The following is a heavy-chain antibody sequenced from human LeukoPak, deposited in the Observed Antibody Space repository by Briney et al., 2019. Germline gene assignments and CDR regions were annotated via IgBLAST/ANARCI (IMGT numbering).Heavy chain of an antibody. CDR3: AKVKVTMVRGVIYYFDY. Sequence: GGSLRLSCAASGFTFSSYAMSWVRQAPGKGLEWVSAISGSGGSTYYADSVKGRFTISRDNSKNTLYLQMNSLRAEDTAVYYCAKVKVTMVRGVIYYFDYWDQGTLVTVSS. J-gene: IGHJ4*02. CDR1: GFTFSSYA. D-gene: IGHD3-10*01. CDR2: ISGSGGST. V-gene: IGHV3-23*01.